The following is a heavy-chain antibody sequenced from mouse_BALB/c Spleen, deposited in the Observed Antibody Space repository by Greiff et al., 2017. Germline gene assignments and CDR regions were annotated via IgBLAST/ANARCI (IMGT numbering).Heavy chain of an antibody. Sequence: QVQLQQSGAELVKPGASVKLSCKASGSTFTSYYMYWVKQRPGQGLEWIGGINPSNGGTNFNEKFKSKATLTVDKSSSTAYMQFNSLTSEDSAVYYGASPCYYGYDGYAMDYWGQGTSVTVSS. J-gene: IGHJ4*01. V-gene: IGHV1-53*01. CDR1: GSTFTSYY. CDR2: INPSNGGT. D-gene: IGHD2-2*01. CDR3: ASPCYYGYDGYAMDY.